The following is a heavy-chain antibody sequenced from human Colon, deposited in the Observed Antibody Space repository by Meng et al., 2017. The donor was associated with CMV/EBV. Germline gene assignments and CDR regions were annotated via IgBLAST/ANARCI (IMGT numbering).Heavy chain of an antibody. V-gene: IGHV3-73*01. CDR2: IRTRPNGYAT. D-gene: IGHD5-24*01. J-gene: IGHJ4*02. Sequence: GESLKISCAASGFVFSGSAMHWVRQASGKGLEWVGRIRTRPNGYATAYAASVEGRSTTSRDDSGNTAYLQMTSLRTEDTAVYYCAVLAMAEPISYWGQGTQVTVSS. CDR3: AVLAMAEPISY. CDR1: GFVFSGSA.